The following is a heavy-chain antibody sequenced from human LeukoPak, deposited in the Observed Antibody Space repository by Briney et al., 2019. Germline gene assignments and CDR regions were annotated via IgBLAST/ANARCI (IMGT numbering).Heavy chain of an antibody. V-gene: IGHV3-15*01. Sequence: GGSLRLPCTASGFTFKGAWMSWVRQAPGQGREWVGRILSYTDGGTTDYAAPVKGRFTISRDDSKNTLYLQMNSLKTEDTAVYHCTTDAGLLYSGEVSYYFDYWGQGTLVTVSS. D-gene: IGHD3-16*02. CDR2: ILSYTDGGTT. CDR1: GFTFKGAW. CDR3: TTDAGLLYSGEVSYYFDY. J-gene: IGHJ4*02.